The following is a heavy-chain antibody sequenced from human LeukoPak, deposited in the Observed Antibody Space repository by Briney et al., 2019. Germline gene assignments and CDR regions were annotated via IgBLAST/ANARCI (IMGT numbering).Heavy chain of an antibody. CDR1: GGSISSSRYY. J-gene: IGHJ6*02. CDR2: IYYSGST. D-gene: IGHD6-6*01. V-gene: IGHV4-39*01. CDR3: ARRVSDGMDV. Sequence: SETLSLTCTVSGGSISSSRYYWGWIRQPPGKGLEWIGGIYYSGSTYYNPSLKSRVTISVDTSKNQFSLKLSSVTAADTAVYYCARRVSDGMDVWGQGTTVTVSS.